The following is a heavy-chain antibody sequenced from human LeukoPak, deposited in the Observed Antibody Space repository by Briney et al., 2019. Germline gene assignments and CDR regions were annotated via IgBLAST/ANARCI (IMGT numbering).Heavy chain of an antibody. Sequence: PSQTLSLTCTVSGVSISSGGYNWSWIRQPAGKGLEWIGRIYTSGSTNYNPSLNSRVTISVDTSKKQFSLKLSSVTAADTAVYYCARVSFGSTYFHYYYMDVWGKGTTVTISS. CDR3: ARVSFGSTYFHYYYMDV. D-gene: IGHD1-26*01. CDR2: IYTSGST. CDR1: GVSISSGGYN. J-gene: IGHJ6*03. V-gene: IGHV4-61*02.